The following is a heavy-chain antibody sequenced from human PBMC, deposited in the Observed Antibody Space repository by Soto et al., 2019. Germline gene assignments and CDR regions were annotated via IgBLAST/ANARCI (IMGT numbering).Heavy chain of an antibody. CDR3: ARGYSSGWLYYYYYMDV. CDR2: INHSGST. D-gene: IGHD6-19*01. V-gene: IGHV4-34*01. CDR1: GGSFSGYY. Sequence: SETLSLTCAVYGGSFSGYYLSWIRQPPGKGLEWIGEINHSGSTNYNPSLKSRVTISVDTSKNQFSLKLSSVTAADTAVYYCARGYSSGWLYYYYYMDVWGKGTTVTVSS. J-gene: IGHJ6*03.